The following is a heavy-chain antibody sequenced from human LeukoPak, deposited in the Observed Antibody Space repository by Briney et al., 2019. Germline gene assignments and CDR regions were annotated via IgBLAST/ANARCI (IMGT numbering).Heavy chain of an antibody. CDR2: IFYTGAS. D-gene: IGHD1-1*01. CDR1: GDSISSTLYY. J-gene: IGHJ4*02. V-gene: IGHV4-39*02. CDR3: ARGPVRARYYFDF. Sequence: SETLSLTCSVSGDSISSTLYYWGWIRQPPGKGLEWIGSIFYTGASSYSPSLKSRVTIFVDTSKSHFSLNLRSVSAADTAVYYCARGPVRARYYFDFWGQGTLVTVSS.